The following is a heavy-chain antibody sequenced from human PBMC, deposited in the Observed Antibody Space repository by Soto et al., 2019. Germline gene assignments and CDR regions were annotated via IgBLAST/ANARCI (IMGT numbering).Heavy chain of an antibody. J-gene: IGHJ4*02. CDR3: ARESSIAARPPDY. D-gene: IGHD6-6*01. CDR1: GGTFSSYA. Sequence: QVQLVQSGAEVKKPGSSVKVSCKASGGTFSSYAISWVRQAPGQGLEWMGGGIPILGTANYAHKFQGRVTITANESTSTAYMELSSLRSEDTAVYYCARESSIAARPPDYWGQGTLVTVSS. V-gene: IGHV1-69*01. CDR2: GIPILGTA.